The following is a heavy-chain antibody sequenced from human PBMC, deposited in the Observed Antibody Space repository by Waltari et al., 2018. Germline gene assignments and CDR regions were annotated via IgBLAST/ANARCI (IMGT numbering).Heavy chain of an antibody. J-gene: IGHJ2*01. CDR1: GFTVSSNY. Sequence: EVQLVESGGGLIQPGGSLRLSCAASGFTVSSNYMSWVRQAPGKVLEWVSVIYSGGSTDDAESGKGRFTISRDNSKKTLELQMNSLRAEDTGVYDCAREGGSSDLWGRGTRVTVSS. D-gene: IGHD1-26*01. CDR3: AREGGSSDL. V-gene: IGHV3-53*01. CDR2: IYSGGST.